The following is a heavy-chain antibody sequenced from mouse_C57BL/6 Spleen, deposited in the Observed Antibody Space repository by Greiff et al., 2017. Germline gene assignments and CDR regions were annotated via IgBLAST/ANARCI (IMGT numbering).Heavy chain of an antibody. CDR3: TRLNYSNYYYYAMDY. J-gene: IGHJ4*01. D-gene: IGHD2-5*01. V-gene: IGHV1-15*01. Sequence: QVQLQQSGAELVRPGASVTLSCKASGYTFTDYEMHWVKQTPVHGLEWIGAIDPETGGTAYNQKFKGKAILTADKSSSTAYMELRSLTSEDSAVYYCTRLNYSNYYYYAMDYWGQGTSVTVSS. CDR1: GYTFTDYE. CDR2: IDPETGGT.